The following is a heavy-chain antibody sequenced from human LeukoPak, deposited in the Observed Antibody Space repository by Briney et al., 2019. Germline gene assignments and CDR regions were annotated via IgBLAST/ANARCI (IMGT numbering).Heavy chain of an antibody. CDR2: IRSKAYGGTT. CDR3: ARDLYPQPFDI. J-gene: IGHJ3*02. V-gene: IGHV3-49*04. CDR1: GFTFGDYA. D-gene: IGHD2-2*01. Sequence: GGSLRLSCTASGFTFGDYAMSWVRQAPGKGLEWVGFIRSKAYGGTTEYAASVKGRFTISRDDSKSIAYLQMNSLKTEDTAVYYCARDLYPQPFDIWGQGTMVTVSS.